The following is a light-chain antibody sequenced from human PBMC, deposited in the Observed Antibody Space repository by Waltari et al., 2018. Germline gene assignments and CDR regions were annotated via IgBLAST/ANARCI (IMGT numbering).Light chain of an antibody. Sequence: QSVLTQPPSASGTPGPRVTIPCSGGSFNIGSSAVAWYQHVPGTAPKLLIYYNDQRPSGVPDRFSASKSGTSASLAISNLQSEDEADYYCATWDDGLDGWVFGGGTELTVL. CDR2: YND. CDR1: SFNIGSSA. V-gene: IGLV1-44*01. CDR3: ATWDDGLDGWV. J-gene: IGLJ3*02.